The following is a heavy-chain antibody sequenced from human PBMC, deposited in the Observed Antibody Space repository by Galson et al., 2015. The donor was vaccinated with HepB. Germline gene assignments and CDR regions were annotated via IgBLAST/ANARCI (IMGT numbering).Heavy chain of an antibody. CDR1: GGSISSSNW. V-gene: IGHV4-4*02. CDR2: IYHSGST. Sequence: ETLSLTCAVSGGSISSSNWWSWVRQPPGKGLEWIGEIYHSGSTNYNPSLKSRVTISVDKSKNQFSLKLSSVTAADTAVYYCARMDPAEAAAGPEYFQHWGQGTLVTVSS. J-gene: IGHJ1*01. CDR3: ARMDPAEAAAGPEYFQH. D-gene: IGHD6-13*01.